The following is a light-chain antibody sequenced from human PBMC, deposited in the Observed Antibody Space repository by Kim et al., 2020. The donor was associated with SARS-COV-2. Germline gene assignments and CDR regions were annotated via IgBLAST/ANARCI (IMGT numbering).Light chain of an antibody. Sequence: DIVMTQSPLSLPVTPGEPASISCRSSQSLLHSNGYNVLDWYLQKPGQSPQVLIYLGSNRASGVPDRFSGSGSGTDFTLKISRVEAEDVGVYYCMQALQTPLTFGQGTKVDIK. J-gene: IGKJ1*01. V-gene: IGKV2-28*01. CDR1: QSLLHSNGYNV. CDR3: MQALQTPLT. CDR2: LGS.